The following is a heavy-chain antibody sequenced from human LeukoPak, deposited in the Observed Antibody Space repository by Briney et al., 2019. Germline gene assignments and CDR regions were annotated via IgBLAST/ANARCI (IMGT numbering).Heavy chain of an antibody. J-gene: IGHJ4*02. CDR2: IYYSGST. Sequence: SETLSLTCTVPGGSISSYYWGWIRQPPWRGLEWIGSIYYSGSTYYNPSLKSRVTISVDTSKNQFSLKLSSVTAADTAVYYCATDGGSSWYYFDYWGQGTLVTVSS. V-gene: IGHV4-39*07. CDR3: ATDGGSSWYYFDY. CDR1: GGSISSYY. D-gene: IGHD6-13*01.